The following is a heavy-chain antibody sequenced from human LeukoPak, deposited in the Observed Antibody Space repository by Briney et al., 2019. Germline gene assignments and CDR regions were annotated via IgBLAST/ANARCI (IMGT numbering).Heavy chain of an antibody. D-gene: IGHD5-12*01. CDR2: INSDGSST. J-gene: IGHJ4*02. V-gene: IGHV3-74*01. Sequence: QPGGSLRLSCAASGFTFSSYWMHWVRQAPGKGLVWVSRINSDGSSTSYADSVKGRFTISRDNAKNSLYLQMNSLRDEDTAVYYCAREYLVAMIGTGFDYWGQGTLVTVSS. CDR1: GFTFSSYW. CDR3: AREYLVAMIGTGFDY.